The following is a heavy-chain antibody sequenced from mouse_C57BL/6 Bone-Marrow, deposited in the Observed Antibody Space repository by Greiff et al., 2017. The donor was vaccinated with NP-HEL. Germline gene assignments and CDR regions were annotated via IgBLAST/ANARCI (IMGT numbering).Heavy chain of an antibody. J-gene: IGHJ3*01. Sequence: VKLQESGPELVKPGASVKISCKASGYAFSSSWMNWVKQRPGKGLEWIGRIYPGDGDTNYNGKFKGKATLTADKSSSTAYMQLSSLTSEDAAVYFCARLGLFAYWGQGTLVTVSA. V-gene: IGHV1-82*01. CDR2: IYPGDGDT. CDR3: ARLGLFAY. CDR1: GYAFSSSW.